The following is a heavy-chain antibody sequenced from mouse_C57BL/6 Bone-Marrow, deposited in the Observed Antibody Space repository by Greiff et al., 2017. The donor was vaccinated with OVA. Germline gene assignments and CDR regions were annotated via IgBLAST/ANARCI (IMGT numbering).Heavy chain of an antibody. D-gene: IGHD3-2*02. V-gene: IGHV7-3*01. Sequence: EVQVVESGGGLVQPGGSLSLSCAASGFTFTDYYMSWVRQPPGKALEWLGFIRNKANGYTTEYSASVKGRFTISRDNSQSILYLQMNALRAEDSATYYCARYISSGFYAMDYWGQGTSVTVSS. CDR1: GFTFTDYY. J-gene: IGHJ4*01. CDR2: IRNKANGYTT. CDR3: ARYISSGFYAMDY.